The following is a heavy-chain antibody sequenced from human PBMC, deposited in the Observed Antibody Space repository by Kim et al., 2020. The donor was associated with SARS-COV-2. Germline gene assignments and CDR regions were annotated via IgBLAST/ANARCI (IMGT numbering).Heavy chain of an antibody. CDR1: GGSFSGYY. D-gene: IGHD2-2*01. Sequence: SETLSLTCAVYGGSFSGYYWSWIRQPPGKGLEWIGEINHSGSTNYNPSLKSRVTISVDTSKNQFSLKLSSVTAADTAVYYCARFLGYCSSTSCRNWFDPWGQGTLVTVSS. J-gene: IGHJ5*02. V-gene: IGHV4-34*01. CDR2: INHSGST. CDR3: ARFLGYCSSTSCRNWFDP.